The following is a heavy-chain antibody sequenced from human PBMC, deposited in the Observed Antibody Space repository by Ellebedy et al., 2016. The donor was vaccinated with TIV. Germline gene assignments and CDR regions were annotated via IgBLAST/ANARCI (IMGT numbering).Heavy chain of an antibody. Sequence: GESLKISCAASGFTFSSYAMHWVRQAPGKGLEWVAVISYDGSNKYYADSVKGRFTISRDNSKNTLYLQMNSLRAEDTAVYYCARDGIAVAGSFDYWGQGTLVSVSS. CDR2: ISYDGSNK. CDR3: ARDGIAVAGSFDY. J-gene: IGHJ4*02. D-gene: IGHD6-19*01. CDR1: GFTFSSYA. V-gene: IGHV3-30-3*01.